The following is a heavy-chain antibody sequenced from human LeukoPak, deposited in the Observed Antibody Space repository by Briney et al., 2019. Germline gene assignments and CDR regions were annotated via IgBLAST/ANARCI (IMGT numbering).Heavy chain of an antibody. CDR1: GFTFSSYG. CDR2: VRNDGTKN. Sequence: GGSLRLSCAASGFTFSSYGMHWVRQAPGKGLEWVAFVRNDGTKNHYADSVKGRFTISRDNSKNTLYLQMNSLRGEDTALYYCAKIDSWGQGTLVTVSS. CDR3: AKIDS. V-gene: IGHV3-30*02. J-gene: IGHJ4*02.